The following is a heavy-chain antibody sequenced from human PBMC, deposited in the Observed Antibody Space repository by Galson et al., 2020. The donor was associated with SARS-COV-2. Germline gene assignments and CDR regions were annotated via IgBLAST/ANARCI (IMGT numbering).Heavy chain of an antibody. D-gene: IGHD5-12*01. CDR2: ISGSGGST. Sequence: PGGSLRLSCAASGFTFSSYAMSWVRQAPGKGLEWVPAISGSGGSTYYADSVKGRFTISRDNSKNTLYLQMNSLRAEDTAVYYCAKDGEMATIHWYFDLWGRGTLVTVSS. CDR3: AKDGEMATIHWYFDL. CDR1: GFTFSSYA. J-gene: IGHJ2*01. V-gene: IGHV3-23*01.